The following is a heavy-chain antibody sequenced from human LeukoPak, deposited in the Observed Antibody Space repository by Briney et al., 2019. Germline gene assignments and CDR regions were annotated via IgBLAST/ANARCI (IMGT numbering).Heavy chain of an antibody. CDR2: MRYEGSDK. CDR3: AKAGYCSGTGCPDYYYMDV. V-gene: IGHV3-30*02. J-gene: IGHJ6*03. Sequence: GGSLRLSCVASRFVFSDYGMHWVRQSPGKGLEWLAFMRYEGSDKYYADSVKGRFTISRDNPKNTLYLQMNSLRSDDSGVYYCAKAGYCSGTGCPDYYYMDVWGKGTTVTVSS. CDR1: RFVFSDYG. D-gene: IGHD2-2*01.